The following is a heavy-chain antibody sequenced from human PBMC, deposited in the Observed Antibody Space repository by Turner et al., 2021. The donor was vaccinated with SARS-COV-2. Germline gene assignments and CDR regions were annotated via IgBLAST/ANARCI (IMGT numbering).Heavy chain of an antibody. CDR2: IAWNSGSI. CDR1: GFTLDDYA. Sequence: EVQLVESGGGLVQSGRSLRLSCAASGFTLDDYALHWVRQAPGKGLEWVSGIAWNSGSIGYADSVKGRFTISRDNAKNSLYLQMNSLRAEDTALYCCVKDFWLWGQGTLVTVSS. D-gene: IGHD3-3*01. J-gene: IGHJ4*02. V-gene: IGHV3-9*01. CDR3: VKDFWL.